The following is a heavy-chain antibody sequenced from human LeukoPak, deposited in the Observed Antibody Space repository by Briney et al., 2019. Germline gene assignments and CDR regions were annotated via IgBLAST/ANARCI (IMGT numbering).Heavy chain of an antibody. Sequence: SETLSLTCTVSGGSISSGGYYWSWIRQPPGKGLEWIGYIYYSGSTNYNPSLKSRVTISVDTSKNQFSLKLSSVTAADTAVYYCARDSRHAFDIWGQGTMVTVSS. V-gene: IGHV4-61*08. CDR2: IYYSGST. J-gene: IGHJ3*02. CDR1: GGSISSGGYY. CDR3: ARDSRHAFDI.